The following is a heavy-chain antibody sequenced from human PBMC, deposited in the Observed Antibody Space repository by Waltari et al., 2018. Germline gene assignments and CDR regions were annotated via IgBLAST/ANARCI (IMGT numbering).Heavy chain of an antibody. J-gene: IGHJ5*02. CDR3: AKDTSSWPTGWFDP. CDR2: ISGSGGST. V-gene: IGHV3-23*01. D-gene: IGHD6-13*01. Sequence: EVQLLESGGGLVQPGGSLRLSCAASGFTFSSYAMSWVRQAPGKGLEGVSAISGSGGSTYYADSGKGRFTISRDNSKNTLYLQMNSLRAEDTAVYYCAKDTSSWPTGWFDPWGQGTLVTVSS. CDR1: GFTFSSYA.